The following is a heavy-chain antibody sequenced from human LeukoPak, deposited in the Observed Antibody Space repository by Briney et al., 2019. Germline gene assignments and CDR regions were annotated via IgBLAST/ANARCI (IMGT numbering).Heavy chain of an antibody. J-gene: IGHJ4*02. CDR3: TRARFSGYTYGHHY. D-gene: IGHD5-18*01. CDR1: GFTLGDYT. Sequence: GGSLRLSCTASGFTLGDYTMSWVRQAPGMGLEWVGFIRSKAYGGTTDYAASVEGRFTISRDDSKSIAYLQINSLKTEDTAVYYCTRARFSGYTYGHHYWGQGTLVTVSS. V-gene: IGHV3-49*04. CDR2: IRSKAYGGTT.